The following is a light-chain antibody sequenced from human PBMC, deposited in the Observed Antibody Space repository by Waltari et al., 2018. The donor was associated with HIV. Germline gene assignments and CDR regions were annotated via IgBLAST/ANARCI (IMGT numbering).Light chain of an antibody. V-gene: IGKV3-15*01. CDR2: GAS. CDR1: QSGSTK. J-gene: IGKJ3*01. CDR3: QQYNIWPGST. Sequence: EIVMTQSPGTLSMSPGERATLSCRASQSGSTKLAWYQQQPGHAPRLLIYGASTGATGIPGRFSGSGSEAEFTLTISSLQSEEFAVDYCQQYNIWPGSTFGPGTNVDIK.